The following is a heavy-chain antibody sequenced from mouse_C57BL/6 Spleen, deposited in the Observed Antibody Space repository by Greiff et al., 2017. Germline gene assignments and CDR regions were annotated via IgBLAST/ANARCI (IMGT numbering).Heavy chain of an antibody. CDR3: ARGNPGYAMDY. CDR1: GFTFSDYG. V-gene: IGHV5-17*01. CDR2: ISSGSSTI. Sequence: EVHLVESGGGLVKPGGSLKLSCAASGFTFSDYGMHWVRQAPEEGLEWVAYISSGSSTIYYADTVKGRFTISRDNAKNTLFLQMTSLRSEDTAMYYCARGNPGYAMDYWGQGTSVTVSS. J-gene: IGHJ4*01.